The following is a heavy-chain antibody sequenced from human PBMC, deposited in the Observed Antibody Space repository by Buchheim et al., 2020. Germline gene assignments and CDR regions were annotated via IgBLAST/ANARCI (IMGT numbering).Heavy chain of an antibody. CDR2: LYYSGST. V-gene: IGHV4-39*01. D-gene: IGHD6-6*01. CDR3: ARRDSSSSDYYYYGMDV. Sequence: QLQLQESGPGLVKPSETLSLTCTVSGGSISSSSYYWGWIRQPPGKGLEWIGSLYYSGSTYYNPSLKSRVTMSVDTSKNQFSLKLTSVTAADTAVYYCARRDSSSSDYYYYGMDVWGQGTT. CDR1: GGSISSSSYY. J-gene: IGHJ6*02.